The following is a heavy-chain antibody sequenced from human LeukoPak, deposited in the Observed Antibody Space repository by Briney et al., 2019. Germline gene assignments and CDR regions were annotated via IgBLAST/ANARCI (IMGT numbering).Heavy chain of an antibody. CDR2: ISGTGGST. CDR3: AKDSTYYYDSSGYYPPYYFDY. V-gene: IGHV3-23*01. CDR1: GFIFRRYA. J-gene: IGHJ4*02. Sequence: GGSLGLSCAASGFIFRRYAMSWVRQAPGKGLEWVAAISGTGGSTFYADSVKGRFTISRDNSKNTLYLQMNSLRAEDTAVYYCAKDSTYYYDSSGYYPPYYFDYWGQGTLVTVSS. D-gene: IGHD3-22*01.